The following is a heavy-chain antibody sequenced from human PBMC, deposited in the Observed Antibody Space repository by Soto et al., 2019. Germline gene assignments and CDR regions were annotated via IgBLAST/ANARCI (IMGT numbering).Heavy chain of an antibody. CDR1: GDSISSDGYY. CDR2: IYHSGTT. V-gene: IGHV4-31*11. J-gene: IGHJ4*02. D-gene: IGHD3-22*01. Sequence: SETLSLTCAVSGDSISSDGYYWSWIRQHPGKGLEWIGHIYHSGTTYYNTALKSRVSISIDTSKNQFSLNVTSVTSADTAVYYCARVTTEFDYWGLGTLVTVSS. CDR3: ARVTTEFDY.